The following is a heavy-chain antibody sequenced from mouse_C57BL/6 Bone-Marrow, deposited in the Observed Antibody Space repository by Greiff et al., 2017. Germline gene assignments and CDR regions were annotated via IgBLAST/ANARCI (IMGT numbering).Heavy chain of an antibody. V-gene: IGHV1-69*01. Sequence: VQLQQPGAELVMPGASVKLSCKACGYTFTSYWMHWVKQRPGQGLEWIGEIDPSDSYTNYNQKFKGKSTLTVDKSSSTAYMQLSSLTSEDSAVYYCARNDYDRFAYWGQGTLVTVSA. D-gene: IGHD2-4*01. CDR3: ARNDYDRFAY. J-gene: IGHJ3*01. CDR1: GYTFTSYW. CDR2: IDPSDSYT.